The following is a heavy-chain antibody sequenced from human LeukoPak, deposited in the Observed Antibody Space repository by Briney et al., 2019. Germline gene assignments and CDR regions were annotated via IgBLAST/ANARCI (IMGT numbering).Heavy chain of an antibody. J-gene: IGHJ5*02. CDR1: GYSISSGYY. CDR2: IYHSGST. D-gene: IGHD3-3*01. Sequence: PSETLSLTCAVSGYSISSGYYWGWIRQPPGKGLEWIGSIYHSGSTYYNPSLKSRVTISVDTSKNQFSLKLSSVTAADTAVYYRARQNRFAYYGFWSGYSNWFDPWGQGTLVTVSS. CDR3: ARQNRFAYYGFWSGYSNWFDP. V-gene: IGHV4-38-2*01.